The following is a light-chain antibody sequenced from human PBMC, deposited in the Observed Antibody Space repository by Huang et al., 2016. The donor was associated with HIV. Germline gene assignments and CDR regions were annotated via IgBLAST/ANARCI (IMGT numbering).Light chain of an antibody. CDR2: SAS. Sequence: DIQMTQSPSSLSASVGDRVTISFRASQSIRKFLNWYQQGPGEAPKLLMHSASSLLSGVPSRFSGSGSGTDFTLTITSLQPEDFATYYCQQTDTTPRTFGQGTKV. CDR3: QQTDTTPRT. J-gene: IGKJ1*01. V-gene: IGKV1-39*01. CDR1: QSIRKF.